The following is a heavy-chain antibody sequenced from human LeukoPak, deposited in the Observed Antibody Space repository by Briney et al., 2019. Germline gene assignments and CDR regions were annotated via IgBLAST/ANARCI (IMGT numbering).Heavy chain of an antibody. D-gene: IGHD3-10*01. Sequence: GGSLRLSCAASGFTFSSYGMHWVRQAPGKGLEWVAVIWYVGSKKYYADSVKGRFTISRDNSKNTLYLQMNSLRAEDTAVYYCARDRSEYYGSGSYYPPWFDPWGQGTLVTVSS. V-gene: IGHV3-33*01. CDR2: IWYVGSKK. CDR1: GFTFSSYG. CDR3: ARDRSEYYGSGSYYPPWFDP. J-gene: IGHJ5*02.